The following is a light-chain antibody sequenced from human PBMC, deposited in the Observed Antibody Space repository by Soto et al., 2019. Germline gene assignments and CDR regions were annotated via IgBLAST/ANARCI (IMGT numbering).Light chain of an antibody. Sequence: DIVMTQSPDSLAVSLGESATINCKSSQTVLHSSNNENCLAWYQQNPGQPPKLLIYWASTRQSGVPDRFSGSGSGTDFTLAIRSLQAEDVAVYYCHQYFGFPLTCGGGTKLEIK. V-gene: IGKV4-1*01. J-gene: IGKJ4*01. CDR1: QTVLHSSNNENC. CDR3: HQYFGFPLT. CDR2: WAS.